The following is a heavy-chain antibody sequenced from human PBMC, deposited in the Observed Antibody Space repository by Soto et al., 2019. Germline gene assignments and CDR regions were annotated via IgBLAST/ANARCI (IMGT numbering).Heavy chain of an antibody. CDR1: GFTFSSYA. J-gene: IGHJ6*02. Sequence: PGGSLRLSCAASGFTFSSYAMHWVRQAPGKGLEWVAVISYDGSNKYYADSVKGRFTISRDSSKNTLYLQMNSLRAEDTAVYYCAADIVVVPAASFAGEKSLWVGPYYGMDVWGQGTTVTVSS. D-gene: IGHD2-2*01. V-gene: IGHV3-30-3*01. CDR3: AADIVVVPAASFAGEKSLWVGPYYGMDV. CDR2: ISYDGSNK.